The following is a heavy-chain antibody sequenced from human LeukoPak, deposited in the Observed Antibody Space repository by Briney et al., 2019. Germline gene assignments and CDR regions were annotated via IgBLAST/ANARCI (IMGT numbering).Heavy chain of an antibody. CDR3: AKGHNYEVDY. J-gene: IGHJ4*02. D-gene: IGHD3-22*01. CDR1: GFIFRDYG. Sequence: GGSLRLSCAASGFIFRDYGMHWVRQAPGKGLEWVAFIRFDGSEKYYADSAKGRFTISRDNSKNTLYLQLNSLRPEDTAMYYCAKGHNYEVDYWGQGTLVTVSS. CDR2: IRFDGSEK. V-gene: IGHV3-30*02.